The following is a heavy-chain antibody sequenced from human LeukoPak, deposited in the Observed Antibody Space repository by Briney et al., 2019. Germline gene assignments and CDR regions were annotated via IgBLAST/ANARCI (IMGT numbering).Heavy chain of an antibody. Sequence: ASVKVSCKASGYIFTDYYMHWVRQAPGQGLEWMGWINPNSGGTNYAQKFQGRVTMTRDTSISTAYMELSRLRSDDTAVFYCARVGQWELDRFHDYWGQGTLVTVSS. D-gene: IGHD1-26*01. V-gene: IGHV1-2*02. CDR1: GYIFTDYY. CDR3: ARVGQWELDRFHDY. J-gene: IGHJ4*02. CDR2: INPNSGGT.